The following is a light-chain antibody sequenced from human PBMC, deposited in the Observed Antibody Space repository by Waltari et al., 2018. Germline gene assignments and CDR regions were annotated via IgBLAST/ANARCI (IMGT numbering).Light chain of an antibody. CDR3: SSYISSSTFGVV. Sequence: QSALTQPASVSGSPGQSITISCTGTSSAVGNYNLVSWYQQHPGKAPKLMICDVTKRPSGVSNRFSGSKSGNTASLTISGLQAEDEADYYCSSYISSSTFGVVFGGGTKLTVL. V-gene: IGLV2-14*02. CDR1: SSAVGNYNL. CDR2: DVT. J-gene: IGLJ2*01.